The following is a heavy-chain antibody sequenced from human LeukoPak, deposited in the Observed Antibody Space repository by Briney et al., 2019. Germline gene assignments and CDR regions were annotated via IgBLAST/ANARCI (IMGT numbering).Heavy chain of an antibody. CDR3: ARMYSGYFDY. J-gene: IGHJ4*02. CDR1: GGSVSSGSYY. CDR2: IYYSGST. V-gene: IGHV4-61*01. Sequence: KPSETLPLTCTVSGGSVSSGSYYWSWIRQPPGKRLEWVEFIYYSGSTTYNPSLKSRVTISVDTSKNQFSLQLSSVTAADTAVYYCARMYSGYFDYWGQGSLVTVSS. D-gene: IGHD1-26*01.